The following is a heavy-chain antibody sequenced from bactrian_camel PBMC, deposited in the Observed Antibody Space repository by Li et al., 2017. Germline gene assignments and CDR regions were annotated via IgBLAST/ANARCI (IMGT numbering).Heavy chain of an antibody. Sequence: GGGSVQAGGTLKLSCTMSTDTTSTYCMVWFRQGTGVLREGVAAIDRDGSTTYSNSVKDRFTVSRDNAKNTLYLQLNSLKTEDTAMYYCARGWRTVVAGADALGGQGTQVTVS. J-gene: IGHJ4*01. CDR2: IDRDGST. CDR3: ARGWRTVVAGADAL. CDR1: TDTTSTYC. V-gene: IGHV3S53*01. D-gene: IGHD6*01.